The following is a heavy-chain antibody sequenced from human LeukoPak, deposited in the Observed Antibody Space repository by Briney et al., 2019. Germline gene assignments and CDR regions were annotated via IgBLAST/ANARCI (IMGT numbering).Heavy chain of an antibody. V-gene: IGHV4-4*07. J-gene: IGHJ3*02. CDR2: IYTSGNT. Sequence: SETLSLTCTVPGGSVSIYHWSWVRQPAGKGLEWIGRIYTSGNTNYNPSLKSRVTMSLDPSKNQFSMKLSSVTAADTAVYSCARAFALYSTASGATFDIWGQGTVVTVSS. CDR1: GGSVSIYH. D-gene: IGHD6-13*01. CDR3: ARAFALYSTASGATFDI.